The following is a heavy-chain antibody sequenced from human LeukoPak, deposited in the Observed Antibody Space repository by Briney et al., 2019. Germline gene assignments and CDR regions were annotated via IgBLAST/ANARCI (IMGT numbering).Heavy chain of an antibody. Sequence: GESLKISCKASGYSFTTYWIGWVRQMPGKGLEWMGIIYPGDSDTRYSPSFQGQVTISADKSISTAYLQWSSLKASDTAAYYCARGSGSYHTAYMNWGQGTLVTVSP. D-gene: IGHD1-26*01. CDR1: GYSFTTYW. CDR2: IYPGDSDT. CDR3: ARGSGSYHTAYMN. V-gene: IGHV5-51*01. J-gene: IGHJ4*02.